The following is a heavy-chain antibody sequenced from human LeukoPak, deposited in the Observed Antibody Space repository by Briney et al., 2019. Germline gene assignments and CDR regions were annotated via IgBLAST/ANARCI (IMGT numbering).Heavy chain of an antibody. J-gene: IGHJ6*02. CDR2: IDYAGRT. Sequence: PSETLSLTCTVSGGSISSYYWSWIRQPPGKGLEWIGYIDYAGRTNYNPSLKSRVTISVDTSKNQFSLKLSSVTAADTAVYYCARYGPHFYYYYGMDVWGQRTTVTVSS. CDR3: ARYGPHFYYYYGMDV. V-gene: IGHV4-59*01. CDR1: GGSISSYY. D-gene: IGHD4-17*01.